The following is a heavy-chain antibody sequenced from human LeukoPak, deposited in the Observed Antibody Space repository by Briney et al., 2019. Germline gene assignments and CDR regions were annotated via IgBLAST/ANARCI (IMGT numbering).Heavy chain of an antibody. Sequence: ASVKVSCKASGGTFSRYAISWVRQAPGQGLEWMGGIIPIFGTANYAQKFQGRVTITTDESTSTAYMELSSLRSEDTAVYYCARDRAAAGTRWFDPWGQGTLVTVSS. V-gene: IGHV1-69*05. J-gene: IGHJ5*02. D-gene: IGHD6-13*01. CDR3: ARDRAAAGTRWFDP. CDR1: GGTFSRYA. CDR2: IIPIFGTA.